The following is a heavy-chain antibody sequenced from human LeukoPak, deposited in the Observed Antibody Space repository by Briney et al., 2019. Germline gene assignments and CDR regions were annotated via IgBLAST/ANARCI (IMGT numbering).Heavy chain of an antibody. CDR2: LSTSSSYI. CDR3: ARDSAEVGASPVKGY. J-gene: IGHJ4*02. Sequence: GGSLRLSCAASGFTFSSYSMNWVRQAPGKGLEWVSSLSTSSSYIYYADSVKGRFTISRDNAKNSLYLQMNSLRAEDTAVYYCARDSAEVGASPVKGYWGQGTLVTVSS. D-gene: IGHD1-26*01. V-gene: IGHV3-21*01. CDR1: GFTFSSYS.